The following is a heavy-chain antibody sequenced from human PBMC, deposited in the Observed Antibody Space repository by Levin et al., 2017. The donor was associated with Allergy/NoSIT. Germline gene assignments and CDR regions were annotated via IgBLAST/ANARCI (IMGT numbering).Heavy chain of an antibody. J-gene: IGHJ4*02. CDR1: GFTFSDYF. V-gene: IGHV3-23*01. Sequence: TGGSLRLSCAASGFTFSDYFMTWVRQAPGKGLEWVSGMYGNGGVPYYADSVKGRFTTSRDNSKNTLYLQMNSLRVDDTAIYYCAKGQGHPHTSYSFDYWGQGNLVTVSS. CDR3: AKGQGHPHTSYSFDY. CDR2: MYGNGGVP.